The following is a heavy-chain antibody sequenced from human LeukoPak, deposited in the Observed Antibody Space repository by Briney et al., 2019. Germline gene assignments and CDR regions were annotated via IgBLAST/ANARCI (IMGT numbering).Heavy chain of an antibody. CDR1: GFTFSSYW. CDR2: IKRDGSEK. D-gene: IGHD6-19*01. CDR3: ARLGPASSGWPESFDY. J-gene: IGHJ4*02. V-gene: IGHV3-7*03. Sequence: GGSLRLSCTASGFTFSSYWMHWVRQAPGKGLEWVANIKRDGSEKYYVDSVKGRFTISRDNAKNSLDLQMNSLRVEDTAVYYCARLGPASSGWPESFDYWGQGTLVTVSS.